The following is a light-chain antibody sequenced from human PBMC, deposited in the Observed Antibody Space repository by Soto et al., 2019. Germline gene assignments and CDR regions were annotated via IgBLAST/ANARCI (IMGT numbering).Light chain of an antibody. Sequence: DIQMTQSPSSLSASVGDRVTITCRASESIARHLNWYQQKPGKAPKLLIYAASSLQNGVPSRFRGGGSGTDFTLTISNLQPEDCATYYCQQTYSTLSFTFGQGARL. CDR2: AAS. CDR1: ESIARH. V-gene: IGKV1-39*01. J-gene: IGKJ5*01. CDR3: QQTYSTLSFT.